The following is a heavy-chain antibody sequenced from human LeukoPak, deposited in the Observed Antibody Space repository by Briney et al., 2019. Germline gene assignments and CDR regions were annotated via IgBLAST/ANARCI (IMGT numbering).Heavy chain of an antibody. CDR3: ARDRSNTMDV. CDR2: ISSDGSAT. J-gene: IGHJ6*02. V-gene: IGHV3-74*03. Sequence: GGSLRPSCAASGFSFSSYWMHWVRQAAGNGLVWVSRISSDGSATTYADSVKGRFTISRDNARNTLYLQVNSPRAEGTAVYYCARDRSNTMDVWGQGTTVTVSS. CDR1: GFSFSSYW.